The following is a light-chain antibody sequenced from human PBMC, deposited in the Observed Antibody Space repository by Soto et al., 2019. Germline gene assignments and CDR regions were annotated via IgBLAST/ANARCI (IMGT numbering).Light chain of an antibody. CDR3: SSYAGTNNVI. CDR1: SRDVGGYDY. CDR2: EVT. V-gene: IGLV2-11*01. J-gene: IGLJ2*01. Sequence: QSALTQPRSVSGSPGQSVTISCTGTSRDVGGYDYVSWYQQHPGKAPKLLIYEVTKRPSGVPARFSGSKSGNTASLTVSGLQGDDEADYYCSSYAGTNNVIFGGGTKVTVL.